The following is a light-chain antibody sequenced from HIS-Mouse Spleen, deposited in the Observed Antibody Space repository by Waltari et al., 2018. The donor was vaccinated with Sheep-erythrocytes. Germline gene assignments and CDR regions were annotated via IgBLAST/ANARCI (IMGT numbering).Light chain of an antibody. CDR1: NLGDKD. V-gene: IGLV3-1*01. Sequence: SYELTQPPSVSVSPGQTASITCSGENLGDKDAFWYQQKPGQSPVLVIYQDSKRPSGIPGRFSVSNSGNTATLTISGTQAMDEADYYCQAWDSSIVVFGGGTKLTVL. CDR3: QAWDSSIVV. J-gene: IGLJ2*01. CDR2: QDS.